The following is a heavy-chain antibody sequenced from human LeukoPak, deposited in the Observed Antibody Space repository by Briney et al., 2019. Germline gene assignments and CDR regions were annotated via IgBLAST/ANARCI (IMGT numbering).Heavy chain of an antibody. Sequence: ASVKVSCKVSGYTLTELSMHWVRQAPGKGLEWMGGFDPEDGETIYAQKFQGRVTMTEDTSTDTAYMELSSLRPEDTAVYYCTKHGAASYYFDSWGQGTLVTVSS. D-gene: IGHD6-25*01. CDR2: FDPEDGET. J-gene: IGHJ4*02. CDR1: GYTLTELS. V-gene: IGHV1-24*01. CDR3: TKHGAASYYFDS.